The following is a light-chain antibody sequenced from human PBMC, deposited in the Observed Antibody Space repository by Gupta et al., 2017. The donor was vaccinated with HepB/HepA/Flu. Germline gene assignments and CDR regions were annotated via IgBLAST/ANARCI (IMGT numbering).Light chain of an antibody. CDR1: SSNIGSNY. V-gene: IGLV1-47*01. CDR3: AAWDDSLSGLYV. CDR2: RNN. J-gene: IGLJ1*01. Sequence: QSVLTQPPSASGTPGQRVPTSCSGSSSNIGSNYVYWYQQLPGTAPKLLIYRNNQRPSGVPDRFSGSKSGTSASLAISGLRSEDEADYYCAAWDDSLSGLYVFGTGTKVTVL.